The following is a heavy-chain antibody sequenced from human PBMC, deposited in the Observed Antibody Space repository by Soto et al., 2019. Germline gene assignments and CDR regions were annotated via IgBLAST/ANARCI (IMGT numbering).Heavy chain of an antibody. CDR1: GGSISSSSYY. V-gene: IGHV4-39*01. J-gene: IGHJ3*02. CDR2: MYYSGST. Sequence: SETLSLTCTVSGGSISSSSYYWGWIRQPPGKGLEWIGSMYYSGSTYYNPSLKSRVTISVDTSKNQFSLKLSSVTAADTAVYYCASCIAAGAFDIWGQGTMVTVSS. D-gene: IGHD6-25*01. CDR3: ASCIAAGAFDI.